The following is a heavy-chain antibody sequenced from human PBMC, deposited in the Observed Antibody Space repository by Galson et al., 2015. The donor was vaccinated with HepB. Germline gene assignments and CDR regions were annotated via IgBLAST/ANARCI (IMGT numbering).Heavy chain of an antibody. V-gene: IGHV3-30*18. CDR2: ISYDGSNK. CDR1: GFTFSSYG. CDR3: AKCESMATITGHFDY. Sequence: SLRLSCAASGFTFSSYGMHWVRQAPGKGLEWVAVISYDGSNKYYADSVKGRFTISRDNSKNTLYLQMNSLRAEDTAVYYCAKCESMATITGHFDYWGQGTLVTVSS. D-gene: IGHD5-12*01. J-gene: IGHJ4*02.